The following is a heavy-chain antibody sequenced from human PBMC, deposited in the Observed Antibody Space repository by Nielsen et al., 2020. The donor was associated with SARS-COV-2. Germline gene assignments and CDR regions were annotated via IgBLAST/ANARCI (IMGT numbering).Heavy chain of an antibody. Sequence: GESLKISCAASGFTFSSYAMHWVRQAPGKGLEWMAVISYDGSNKYYADSVKGRFTISRDNSKNTLYLQMNSLRAEDTAVYYCARAKGGSGNNSDYWGQGTLVTVSS. D-gene: IGHD3-10*01. J-gene: IGHJ4*02. CDR1: GFTFSSYA. CDR2: ISYDGSNK. V-gene: IGHV3-30-3*01. CDR3: ARAKGGSGNNSDY.